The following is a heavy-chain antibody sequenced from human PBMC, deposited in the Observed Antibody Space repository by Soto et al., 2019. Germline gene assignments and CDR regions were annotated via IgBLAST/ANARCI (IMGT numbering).Heavy chain of an antibody. CDR3: ARGYSGYDSYYMDV. Sequence: GASVKVSCKASGGTFSSYAISCVRQAPGQWLEWMGRIIPILGIANYAQKFQGRVTITADKSTSTAYMELSSLRSEDTAVYYCARGYSGYDSYYMDVWGKGTTVTVSS. CDR1: GGTFSSYA. D-gene: IGHD5-12*01. CDR2: IIPILGIA. J-gene: IGHJ6*03. V-gene: IGHV1-69*04.